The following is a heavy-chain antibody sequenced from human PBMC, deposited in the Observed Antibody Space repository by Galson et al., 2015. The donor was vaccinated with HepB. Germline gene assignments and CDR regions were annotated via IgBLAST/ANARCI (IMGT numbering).Heavy chain of an antibody. CDR3: VRDRGGDDILTGIAGWFGP. Sequence: SETLSLTCTVSGGSMSTYYWSWIRQPPGKGLGWIGYIYYSGSTNYNPSLKSRVTISVDTSKNHFSLKLSSVTAADTAVYYCVRDRGGDDILTGIAGWFGPWGQGTLVTVSS. J-gene: IGHJ5*02. D-gene: IGHD3-9*01. CDR2: IYYSGST. CDR1: GGSMSTYY. V-gene: IGHV4-59*01.